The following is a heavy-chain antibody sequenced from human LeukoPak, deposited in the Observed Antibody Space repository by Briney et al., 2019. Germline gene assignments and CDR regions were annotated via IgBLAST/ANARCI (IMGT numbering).Heavy chain of an antibody. V-gene: IGHV1-69*02. CDR1: GGTFSSYT. Sequence: ASVKFSGKASGGTFSSYTISWGRQAPGQGCDWLGRIILIPGIPNYAQKFQGRVTITAAKSTGTAYMERSSLRSEDPAGSYCARTKNWHIVVVPAAISDYWGQGTLVTVSS. CDR3: ARTKNWHIVVVPAAISDY. J-gene: IGHJ4*02. D-gene: IGHD2-2*02. CDR2: IILIPGIP.